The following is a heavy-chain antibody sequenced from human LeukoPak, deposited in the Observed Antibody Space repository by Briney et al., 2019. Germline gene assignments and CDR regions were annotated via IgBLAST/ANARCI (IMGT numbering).Heavy chain of an antibody. CDR1: GFTFSSYA. V-gene: IGHV3-30-3*01. D-gene: IGHD3-22*01. CDR3: AKGDDSSGYPTIFDY. CDR2: ISYDGINK. Sequence: GGSLRLSCAASGFTFSSYAMDWVRQAPGKGLEWVAVISYDGINKYYADSVKGRFTISRDNSKNTLYLQMNSLRAEDTAVYYCAKGDDSSGYPTIFDYWGQGTLVTVSS. J-gene: IGHJ4*02.